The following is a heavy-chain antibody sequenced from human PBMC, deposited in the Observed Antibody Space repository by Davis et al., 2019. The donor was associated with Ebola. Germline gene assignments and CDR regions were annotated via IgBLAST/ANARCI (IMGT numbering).Heavy chain of an antibody. CDR1: GNSFTNLW. Sequence: PGGSLRLSCKGSGNSFTNLWIGWVRQMPGKGLEWMGLIYPGDSDTRYSPSFQGQVTISADKSINTAYLQWNSLKASDTAMYYCARPSDGSWFFGLHYWGQGTPVTVSS. V-gene: IGHV5-51*01. CDR2: IYPGDSDT. D-gene: IGHD2-21*02. CDR3: ARPSDGSWFFGLHY. J-gene: IGHJ4*02.